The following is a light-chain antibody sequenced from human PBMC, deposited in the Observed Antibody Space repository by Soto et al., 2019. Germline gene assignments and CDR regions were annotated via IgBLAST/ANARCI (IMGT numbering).Light chain of an antibody. CDR3: LQYSSHSWT. Sequence: ILMTQSPSSLSPSIGDRVPITCRASRSISDWLAWYQQKPGKAPGLLIFDASNLKSGVSSRFSGSGSGTEFTLTISRLQPDDVATYYCLQYSSHSWTFGQGTKVDIK. CDR1: RSISDW. J-gene: IGKJ1*01. V-gene: IGKV1-5*01. CDR2: DAS.